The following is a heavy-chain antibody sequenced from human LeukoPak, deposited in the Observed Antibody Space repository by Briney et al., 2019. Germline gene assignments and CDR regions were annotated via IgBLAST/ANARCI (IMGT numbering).Heavy chain of an antibody. Sequence: SETLSLTCTVSGGSISSGNYYWSWIRQPPGKGLEWIGYIYYSGSTNYNPSLKSRVTISVDTSKNQFSLKLSSVTAADTAVYYCARGLPYYDILTGYYMDYFDYWGQGTLVTVSS. CDR3: ARGLPYYDILTGYYMDYFDY. J-gene: IGHJ4*02. D-gene: IGHD3-9*01. CDR2: IYYSGST. V-gene: IGHV4-61*01. CDR1: GGSISSGNYY.